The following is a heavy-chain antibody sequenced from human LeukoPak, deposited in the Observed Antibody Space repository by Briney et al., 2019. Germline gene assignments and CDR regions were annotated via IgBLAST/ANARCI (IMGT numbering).Heavy chain of an antibody. CDR2: LSYDGSNE. Sequence: GGSLRLSCIASGFTFSNFAMNWVRQAPGKGLEWVAILSYDGSNEYFADSVKGRFTISRDNSKNTVFLKMNSLRPEDTAVYYCARGPHCDILTDYRNFDYWGQGSLVIVSS. D-gene: IGHD3-9*01. J-gene: IGHJ4*02. CDR1: GFTFSNFA. CDR3: ARGPHCDILTDYRNFDY. V-gene: IGHV3-30*04.